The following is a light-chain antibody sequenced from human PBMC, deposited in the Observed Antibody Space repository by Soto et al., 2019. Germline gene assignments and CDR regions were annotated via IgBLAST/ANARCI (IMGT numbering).Light chain of an antibody. Sequence: QSVLTQPRSVSGSPGQSVTISCTGPTIDVDSSNYVSWYQQHPGKAPKLMIYDVSERPSGVPDRFSGSKSGSTASLTISGLQAEDVADYYCCSYATTFYVFGSGTKVTVL. CDR3: CSYATTFYV. V-gene: IGLV2-11*01. J-gene: IGLJ1*01. CDR2: DVS. CDR1: TIDVDSSNY.